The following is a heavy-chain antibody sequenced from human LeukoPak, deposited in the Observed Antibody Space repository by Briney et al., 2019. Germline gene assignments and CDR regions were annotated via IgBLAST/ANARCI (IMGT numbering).Heavy chain of an antibody. CDR1: GFTFSSYW. Sequence: GESLRLSFAASGFTFSSYWMHWVRQAPGKGLVWVSRIKSDGSSTSYADSVKGRFTISRDSAKNTVYLQMNSLRAEDTAVYCCATGRTFDYWGQGTLVTVSS. CDR3: ATGRTFDY. J-gene: IGHJ4*02. V-gene: IGHV3-74*01. CDR2: IKSDGSST.